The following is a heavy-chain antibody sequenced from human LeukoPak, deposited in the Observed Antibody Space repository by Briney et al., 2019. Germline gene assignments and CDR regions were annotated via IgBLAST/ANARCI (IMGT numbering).Heavy chain of an antibody. CDR2: ISSDGSST. Sequence: PGGSLRLSCAASGFTFSSYWMHWVRQAPGKGLVWVSRISSDGSSTYYADSVKGRFTISRDNAKNTLNLQMNSLRAEDTAVYYCARRGRAAVAFWGQGTLVTVSS. CDR1: GFTFSSYW. V-gene: IGHV3-74*01. J-gene: IGHJ4*02. CDR3: ARRGRAAVAF. D-gene: IGHD6-13*01.